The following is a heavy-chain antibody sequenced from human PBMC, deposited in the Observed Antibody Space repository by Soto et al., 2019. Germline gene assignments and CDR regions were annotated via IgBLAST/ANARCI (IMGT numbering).Heavy chain of an antibody. J-gene: IGHJ6*02. CDR3: AKLLVPFSSCYYYSRMDV. Sequence: GGSLRLSCAASGFTFSSYAMSWVRQAPGKGLEWVSAISGSGGSTYYADSVKGRFTISRDNSKNTLYLQMNSLRAEDTAVYYCAKLLVPFSSCYYYSRMDVWVQGTTVTVSS. D-gene: IGHD6-13*01. V-gene: IGHV3-23*01. CDR1: GFTFSSYA. CDR2: ISGSGGST.